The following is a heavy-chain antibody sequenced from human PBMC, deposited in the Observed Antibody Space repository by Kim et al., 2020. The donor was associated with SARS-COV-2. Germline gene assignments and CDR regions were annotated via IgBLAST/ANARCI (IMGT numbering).Heavy chain of an antibody. CDR3: ARDVFSVNYFDY. D-gene: IGHD3-16*01. Sequence: TYYACSVKGRFTISREISKGTVYLQMKSLSAEDTAVYYCARDVFSVNYFDYWGQGVLVTVSS. J-gene: IGHJ4*02. V-gene: IGHV3-53*01. CDR2: T.